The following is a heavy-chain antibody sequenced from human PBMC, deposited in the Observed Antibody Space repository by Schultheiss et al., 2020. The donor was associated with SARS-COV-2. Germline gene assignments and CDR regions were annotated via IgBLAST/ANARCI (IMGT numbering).Heavy chain of an antibody. CDR3: ARGGGEP. CDR1: GGSFSGYY. Sequence: SETLSLTCAVYGGSFSGYYWSWIRQPPGKGLEWIGRIYTSGSTNYNPSLKSRVTISVDTSKNQFSLKLSSVTAADTAVYYCARGGGEPWGQGTLVTVSS. CDR2: IYTSGST. V-gene: IGHV4-4*08. J-gene: IGHJ5*02.